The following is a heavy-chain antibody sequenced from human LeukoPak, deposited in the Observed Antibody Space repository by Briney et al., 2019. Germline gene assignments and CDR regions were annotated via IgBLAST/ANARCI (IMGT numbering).Heavy chain of an antibody. V-gene: IGHV1-18*01. CDR3: ARRTYSSSSSIFDY. CDR2: ISGYNGNT. D-gene: IGHD6-6*01. CDR1: GYTFTSYG. J-gene: IGHJ4*02. Sequence: ASVKVSCKASGYTFTSYGISWVRQAPGQELEWMGWISGYNGNTNYAQKLQGRVAMTTDTSTSTAYMELRSLRSDDTAVYYCARRTYSSSSSIFDYWGQGTLVTVSS.